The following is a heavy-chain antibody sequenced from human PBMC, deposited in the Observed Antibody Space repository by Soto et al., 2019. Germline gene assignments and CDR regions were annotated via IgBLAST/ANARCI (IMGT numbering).Heavy chain of an antibody. V-gene: IGHV5-51*01. J-gene: IGHJ4*02. CDR3: ARGGAAYGLDY. CDR2: IYPGDSET. D-gene: IGHD3-10*01. CDR1: GYSFMNWC. Sequence: PGESLKISCKGSGYSFMNWCIGWVRQMPGKGLEWMGIIYPGDSETRYSPSFQGQVTISHDKSISTAFLQWSSLQASDSAMYYCARGGAAYGLDYWGQGTLVTVSS.